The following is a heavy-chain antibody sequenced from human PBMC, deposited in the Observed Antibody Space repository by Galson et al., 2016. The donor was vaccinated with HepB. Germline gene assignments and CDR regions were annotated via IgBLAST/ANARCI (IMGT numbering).Heavy chain of an antibody. Sequence: SLRLSCAASGFTFSSYAMNWVRQAPGKGLEWVAVISYDGSNRYYADPVKGLFTISRDSSKTTLYLQMTSLRAEDTAVYYCARDGTLTTPNAFDIWGQGTMVTVSS. CDR1: GFTFSSYA. CDR3: ARDGTLTTPNAFDI. CDR2: ISYDGSNR. V-gene: IGHV3-30-3*01. J-gene: IGHJ3*02. D-gene: IGHD4-17*01.